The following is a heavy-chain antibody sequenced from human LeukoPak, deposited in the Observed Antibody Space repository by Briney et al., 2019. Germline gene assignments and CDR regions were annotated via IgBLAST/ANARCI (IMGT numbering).Heavy chain of an antibody. V-gene: IGHV3-21*01. D-gene: IGHD2-2*01. CDR3: ASVPLGHRGYFDY. CDR1: GFTFSSYG. J-gene: IGHJ4*02. Sequence: PGGSLRLSCAASGFTFSSYGMHWVRQAPGKGLEWDSSISSSSSYIYYADSVKGRFTISRDNAKNSLYLQMNSLRAEDTAVYYCASVPLGHRGYFDYWGQGTLVTVSS. CDR2: ISSSSSYI.